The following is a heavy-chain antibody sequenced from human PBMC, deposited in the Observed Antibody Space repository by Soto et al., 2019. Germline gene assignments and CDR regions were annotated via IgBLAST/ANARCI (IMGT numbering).Heavy chain of an antibody. D-gene: IGHD3-10*01. CDR2: INAGNGNT. J-gene: IGHJ5*02. Sequence: ASVKVSCKASGYTFTSYAMHWVRQAPGQRLEWMGWINAGNGNTKYSQKFQGRVTITRDTSASTAYMELSSLRSEDTAVYYCAGGRLLWFGELFRGFDPWGQGTLVTVSA. CDR3: AGGRLLWFGELFRGFDP. CDR1: GYTFTSYA. V-gene: IGHV1-3*01.